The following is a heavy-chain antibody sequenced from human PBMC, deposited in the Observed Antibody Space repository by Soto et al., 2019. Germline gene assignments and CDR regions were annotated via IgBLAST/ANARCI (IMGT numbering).Heavy chain of an antibody. D-gene: IGHD2-21*02. Sequence: ASVKVSCKASGYTFSSYAMHWVRQAPGQRLEWMGWINGGNGKTKYSQKFQGRFTITRDTSASTAYMELSSLRSEDTAVYYCARSIVVVTALDYWGQGTLVTVSS. J-gene: IGHJ4*02. CDR1: GYTFSSYA. CDR3: ARSIVVVTALDY. CDR2: INGGNGKT. V-gene: IGHV1-3*01.